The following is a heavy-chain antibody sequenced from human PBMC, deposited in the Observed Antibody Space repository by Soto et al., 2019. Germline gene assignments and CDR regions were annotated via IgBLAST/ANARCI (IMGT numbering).Heavy chain of an antibody. CDR1: GYTFTGYS. Sequence: ASVKVSCKASGYTFTGYSMHWVRQAPGQGLEWMGWINPNSGGTNYAQKFQGRVTMTRDTSISTAYMELSRLRSDDTAVYYCARDIRSRFVSGWFDPWGQGTLVTVAS. V-gene: IGHV1-2*02. D-gene: IGHD1-26*01. CDR2: INPNSGGT. J-gene: IGHJ5*02. CDR3: ARDIRSRFVSGWFDP.